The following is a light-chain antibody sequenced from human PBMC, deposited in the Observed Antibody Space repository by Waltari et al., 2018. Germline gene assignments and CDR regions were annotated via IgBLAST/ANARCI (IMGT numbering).Light chain of an antibody. CDR1: QSVSSSY. CDR2: GAS. V-gene: IGKV3-20*01. CDR3: QQYGSSPFT. J-gene: IGKJ3*01. Sequence: IVLTQSPATLSLSPGERATLSCRASQSVSSSYLAWYQQKPGPAPRLLIYGASSRANGIPDRFSGSGSGTDFTLTISRLEPEDFAVYYCQQYGSSPFTFGPGTKVDIK.